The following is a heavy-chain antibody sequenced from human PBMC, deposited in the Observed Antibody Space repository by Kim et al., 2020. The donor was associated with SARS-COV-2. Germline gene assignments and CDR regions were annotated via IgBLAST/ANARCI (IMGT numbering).Heavy chain of an antibody. Sequence: SETLSLTCTVSGGSISSSSYYWGWIRQPPGKGLEWIGSIYYSGSTYYNPSLKSRVTISVDTSENQFSLKLSSVTAADTAVYYCARQRPPFYDYVWGSYRYPFDYWGQGTLVTVSS. CDR3: ARQRPPFYDYVWGSYRYPFDY. V-gene: IGHV4-39*01. J-gene: IGHJ4*02. CDR1: GGSISSSSYY. CDR2: IYYSGST. D-gene: IGHD3-16*02.